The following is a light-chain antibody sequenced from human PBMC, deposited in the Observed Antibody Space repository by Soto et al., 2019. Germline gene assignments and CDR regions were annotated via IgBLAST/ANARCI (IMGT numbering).Light chain of an antibody. Sequence: EIVLTQSAATLSLSPGERATLSCRASQTVGGRYLAWFQQKPGPTPRVLIYGASTRAGGVPDRFSGSGSGTDFSLTISRLEPEDFAKYYCLQYVTSPLTFGQGTKVEV. CDR3: LQYVTSPLT. CDR1: QTVGGRY. J-gene: IGKJ1*01. CDR2: GAS. V-gene: IGKV3-20*01.